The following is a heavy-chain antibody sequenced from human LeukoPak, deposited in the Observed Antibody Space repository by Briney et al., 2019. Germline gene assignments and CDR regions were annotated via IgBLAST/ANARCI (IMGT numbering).Heavy chain of an antibody. V-gene: IGHV1-2*02. Sequence: ASVKVSCKASGYTFTGYYMQWVRQAPGQGLEWMGWINPNSGGTNYAQKFQGRVTMTRDTSISTAYMELSRLRSDDTAVYYCARDSLSSFLEWSDAFDIWGQGTMVTVSS. D-gene: IGHD3-3*02. J-gene: IGHJ3*02. CDR1: GYTFTGYY. CDR2: INPNSGGT. CDR3: ARDSLSSFLEWSDAFDI.